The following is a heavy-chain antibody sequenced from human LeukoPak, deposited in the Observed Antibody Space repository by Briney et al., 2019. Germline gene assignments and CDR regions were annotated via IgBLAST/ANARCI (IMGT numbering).Heavy chain of an antibody. CDR3: VRGAPFDF. V-gene: IGHV3-74*01. CDR1: GFSFGSYW. J-gene: IGHJ4*02. CDR2: IQSDGSST. Sequence: PGGSLRLSCAASGFSFGSYWMHWVRRAPGKGLVWVSRIQSDGSSTDYADSVRGRFTISRDNAKNMLFLQMNSLRAEDTAIYYCVRGAPFDFWGQGTLVTVPS.